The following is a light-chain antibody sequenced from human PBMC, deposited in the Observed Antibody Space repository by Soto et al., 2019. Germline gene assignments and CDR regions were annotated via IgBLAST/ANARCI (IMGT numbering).Light chain of an antibody. Sequence: EAVLTQSPGTVSVSPGERVTLSCRASVSVGSNLAWYQQKPGQAPWLLIYDASTRATGVPARFSGSGSETEFTLTISSLQSEDCAVYYCQHCSVWPTFGQGTKVEIK. CDR1: VSVGSN. V-gene: IGKV3-15*01. CDR2: DAS. CDR3: QHCSVWPT. J-gene: IGKJ1*01.